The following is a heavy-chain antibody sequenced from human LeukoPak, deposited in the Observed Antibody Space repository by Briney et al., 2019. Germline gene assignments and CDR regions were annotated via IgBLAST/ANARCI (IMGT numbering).Heavy chain of an antibody. D-gene: IGHD6-19*01. J-gene: IGHJ4*02. CDR2: ISGSGGST. V-gene: IGHV3-23*01. CDR1: GFTFSSYA. Sequence: PGGSLRLSCAASGFTFSSYAMSWVRQAPGKGLEWVSAISGSGGSTYYADSVKGRFTISRDNSKNTLYLQMNSLRAEDTAVYYCAKPRGIAVAGTVDYWGQGTLVTASS. CDR3: AKPRGIAVAGTVDY.